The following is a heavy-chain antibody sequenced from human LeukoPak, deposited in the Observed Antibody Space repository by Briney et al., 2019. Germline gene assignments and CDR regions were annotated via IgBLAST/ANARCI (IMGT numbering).Heavy chain of an antibody. CDR3: ARRRYYGSGSYYVDAFDI. CDR2: IYYSGST. D-gene: IGHD3-10*01. V-gene: IGHV4-59*01. CDR1: GGSISSYY. J-gene: IGHJ3*02. Sequence: SETLSLTCTVSGGSISSYYWSWIRQPPGKGLEWIGYIYYSGSTNYNPSLKSRVTISVDTSKNQFSLKLSSVTAADTAVYYCARRRYYGSGSYYVDAFDIWGQGTMVTVSS.